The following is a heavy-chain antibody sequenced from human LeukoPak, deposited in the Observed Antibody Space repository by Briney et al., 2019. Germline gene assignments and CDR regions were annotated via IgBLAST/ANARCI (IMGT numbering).Heavy chain of an antibody. CDR1: GGSFSGYY. D-gene: IGHD3-22*01. V-gene: IGHV4-34*01. J-gene: IGHJ4*02. CDR2: INHSGST. Sequence: SETLPLTCAVYGGSFSGYYWSWIRQPPGKGLEWIGEINHSGSTNYNPSLKSRVTISVDTSKNQFSLKLSSVTAADTAAYYCARVGEDSSGYYFDYWGQGTLVTVSS. CDR3: ARVGEDSSGYYFDY.